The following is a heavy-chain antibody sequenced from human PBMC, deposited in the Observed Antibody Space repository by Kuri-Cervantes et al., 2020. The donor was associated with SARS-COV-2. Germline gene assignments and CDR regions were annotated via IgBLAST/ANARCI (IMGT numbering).Heavy chain of an antibody. CDR1: GGSISSGGYY. CDR3: AGFLKGIVGGKKYYFDY. D-gene: IGHD3-16*01. J-gene: IGHJ4*02. V-gene: IGHV4-39*07. CDR2: INHSGST. Sequence: GSLRLSCTVSGGSISSGGYYWSWIRQPPGKGLEWIGEINHSGSTNYNPSLKSRVTISVDTSKNQFSLKLSSVTAADTAVYYCAGFLKGIVGGKKYYFDYWGQGTLVTVSS.